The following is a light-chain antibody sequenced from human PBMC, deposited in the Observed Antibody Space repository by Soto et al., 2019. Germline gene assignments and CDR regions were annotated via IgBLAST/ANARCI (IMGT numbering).Light chain of an antibody. Sequence: AIRMTQSPSSLSASTGDRVTITCRASQGISSYLAWYQQKPGKAPKLLIYAASTLQSGVPSRFVGSGSGTDFTLTISCLQTEDFATYYFHQYYSHPLTFGQGTNVEIK. V-gene: IGKV1-8*01. CDR1: QGISSY. J-gene: IGKJ1*01. CDR2: AAS. CDR3: HQYYSHPLT.